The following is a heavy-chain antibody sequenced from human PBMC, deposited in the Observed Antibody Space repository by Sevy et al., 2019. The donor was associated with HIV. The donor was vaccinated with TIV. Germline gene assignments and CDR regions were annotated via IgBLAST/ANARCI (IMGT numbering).Heavy chain of an antibody. J-gene: IGHJ4*02. Sequence: GGSLRLSCAASGFNIKSYWMNWVRQAPGKGLEWVANIKYDGSEIYYVDSVRGRFTISKDNARNLVYLQMNSLRAEDTALYYCVRAIVIEGSFWGQGTLVTVSS. CDR1: GFNIKSYW. D-gene: IGHD2-2*01. V-gene: IGHV3-7*01. CDR3: VRAIVIEGSF. CDR2: IKYDGSEI.